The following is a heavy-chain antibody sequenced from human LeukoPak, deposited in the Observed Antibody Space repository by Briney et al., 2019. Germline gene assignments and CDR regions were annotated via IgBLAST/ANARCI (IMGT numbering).Heavy chain of an antibody. V-gene: IGHV4-34*01. CDR1: GGSFSGYY. CDR2: INHGGST. Sequence: PSETLSLTCAVYGGSFSGYYWSWIRQPPGKGLEWIGEINHGGSTNYNPSLKSRVTISVDTSKNQFSLKLSSVTAADTAVYYCARALWFGELFRRWFDPWGQGTLVTVSS. J-gene: IGHJ5*02. D-gene: IGHD3-10*01. CDR3: ARALWFGELFRRWFDP.